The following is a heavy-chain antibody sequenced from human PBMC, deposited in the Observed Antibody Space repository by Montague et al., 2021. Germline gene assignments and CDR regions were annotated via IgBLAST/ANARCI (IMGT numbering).Heavy chain of an antibody. CDR1: GGSVNGYD. D-gene: IGHD7-27*01. Sequence: SETLSLTCSVSGGSVNGYDWSWIRQPPGKGLEWIGYMRSSGSPNYNPSFKSRLAISIDRSRNQFSLELCFVTAADTAVYFCGRDYWGSIDYWGHGILVTVSS. J-gene: IGHJ4*01. CDR2: MRSSGSP. V-gene: IGHV4-59*02. CDR3: GRDYWGSIDY.